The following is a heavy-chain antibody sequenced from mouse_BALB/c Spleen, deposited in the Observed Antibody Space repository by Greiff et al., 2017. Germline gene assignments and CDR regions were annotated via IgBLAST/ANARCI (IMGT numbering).Heavy chain of an antibody. V-gene: IGHV1S81*02. J-gene: IGHJ4*01. CDR1: GYTFTSYW. CDR3: ARSDYGSSDYAMDY. CDR2: INPSNGRT. Sequence: VQLQQPGAELVKPGASVKLSCKASGYTFTSYWMHWVKQRPGQGLEWIGEINPSNGRTNYNEKFKSKATLTVDKSSSTAYMQLSSLTSEDSAVYYCARSDYGSSDYAMDYWGQGTSVTVSS. D-gene: IGHD1-1*01.